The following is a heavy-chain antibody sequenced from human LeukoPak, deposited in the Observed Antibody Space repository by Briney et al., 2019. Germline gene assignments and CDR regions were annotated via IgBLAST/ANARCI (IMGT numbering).Heavy chain of an antibody. CDR2: ISYDGSNK. CDR1: GFTFSSYA. D-gene: IGHD6-6*01. V-gene: IGHV3-30*01. J-gene: IGHJ4*02. Sequence: GGSLRLSCAASGFTFSSYAMHWVRQAPGKGLEWVAVISYDGSNKYYADSVKGRFTISRDNSKNTLYLQMNSLRAEDMAVYYCARDRAARRGYFDYWGQGTLVTVSS. CDR3: ARDRAARRGYFDY.